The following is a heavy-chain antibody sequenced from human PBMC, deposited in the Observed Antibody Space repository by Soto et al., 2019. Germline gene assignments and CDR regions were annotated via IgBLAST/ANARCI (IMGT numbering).Heavy chain of an antibody. J-gene: IGHJ5*02. V-gene: IGHV4-31*03. CDR2: IYYSGST. Sequence: QVQLQESGPGLVKPSQTLSLTCTVSGGSISSGGYYWSWIRQHPGKGLEWIGYIYYSGSTSYNPSLKGRVTISVDTSKNQFSLKLSSVTAADTAVYYCAGYIAAEESRSWFDPWGQGTLVTVSS. CDR3: AGYIAAEESRSWFDP. CDR1: GGSISSGGYY. D-gene: IGHD6-13*01.